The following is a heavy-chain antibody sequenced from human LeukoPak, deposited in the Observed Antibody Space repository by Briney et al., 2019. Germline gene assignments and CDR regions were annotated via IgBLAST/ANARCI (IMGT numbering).Heavy chain of an antibody. D-gene: IGHD6-6*01. J-gene: IGHJ6*03. V-gene: IGHV4-61*02. CDR1: GGSISSGSYY. Sequence: PSQTLSLTCTVSGGSISSGSYYWSWIRQPAGKGLEWIGRIYTSGSTNYNPSLKSRVTISVDTSKNQFSLKLSSVTAADTAVYYCARGSSSSPSQIYYYYYYYMDVWGKGTTVTVSS. CDR2: IYTSGST. CDR3: ARGSSSSPSQIYYYYYYYMDV.